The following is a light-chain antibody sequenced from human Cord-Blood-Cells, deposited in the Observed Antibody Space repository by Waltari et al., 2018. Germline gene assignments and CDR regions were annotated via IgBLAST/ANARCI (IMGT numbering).Light chain of an antibody. CDR3: QQYYRSPFT. J-gene: IGKJ3*01. V-gene: IGKV4-1*01. CDR1: QSVLYSSNNKNY. Sequence: DIVMTPSPDSLAVSLGARATLNCQSRQSVLYSSNNKNYLAWYQPKPGQPPKRLIYWASTRASGFPDRCSSSGSGTDFTLTTSSLQAEDVGVYCWQQYYRSPFTFGPGTKVDIK. CDR2: WAS.